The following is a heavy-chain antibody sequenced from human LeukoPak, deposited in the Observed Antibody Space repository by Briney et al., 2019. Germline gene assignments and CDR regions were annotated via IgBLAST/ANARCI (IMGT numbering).Heavy chain of an antibody. CDR1: GFTFSSYA. J-gene: IGHJ4*02. CDR2: ISGSGGST. D-gene: IGHD2-2*01. Sequence: PGGSLRLSCAASGFTFSSYAMSWVRQAPGKGLEWVSAISGSGGSTYYADSVKGRSTISRDNSKNTLYLQMNSLRAEDTAVYYCAKVTSVSTSRPYDYWGQGTLVTVSS. CDR3: AKVTSVSTSRPYDY. V-gene: IGHV3-23*01.